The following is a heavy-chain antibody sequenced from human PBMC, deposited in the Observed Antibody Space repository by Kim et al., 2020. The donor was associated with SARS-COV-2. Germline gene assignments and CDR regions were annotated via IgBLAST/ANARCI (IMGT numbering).Heavy chain of an antibody. CDR1: GFSFPEYY. V-gene: IGHV3-11*01. J-gene: IGHJ4*01. Sequence: GGSLRLSCAASGFSFPEYYLIWARHAPGTCLEWISSISGDNTSIYSAGSVKGRSIFSRANCKKSLYLQLNRLIEDDTAFYDSALVPPSSVFTIPQLDYW. CDR3: ALVPPSSVFTIPQLDY. D-gene: IGHD1-1*01. CDR2: ISGDNTSI.